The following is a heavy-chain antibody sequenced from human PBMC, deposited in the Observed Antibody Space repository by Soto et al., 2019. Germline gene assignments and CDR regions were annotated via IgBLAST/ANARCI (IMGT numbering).Heavy chain of an antibody. V-gene: IGHV4-59*01. CDR2: ISFSGTT. J-gene: IGHJ4*02. CDR1: GHSIADSY. CDR3: AGDYSTRWHLK. Sequence: SETLSLTCTVSGHSIADSYCSWIRQSPGKRLEWIGYISFSGTTNYNPSLKSRVTMSVDTSKNEVSLKLSSVTAADTATYYCAGDYSTRWHLKGGPGTSVT. D-gene: IGHD2-2*01.